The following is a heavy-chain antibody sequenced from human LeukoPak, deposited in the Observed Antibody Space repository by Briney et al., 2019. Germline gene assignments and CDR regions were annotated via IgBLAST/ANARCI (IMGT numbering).Heavy chain of an antibody. Sequence: GGSLRLSCAASGFTFSSYSMNWVRQAPGKGLEWVSSISSSSSYIYYADSVKGRFTISRDNAKNSLYLQMNSLRAEDTAVYYCARGGIAVAGHPFDYWGQGTLVTVSS. J-gene: IGHJ4*02. CDR2: ISSSSSYI. D-gene: IGHD6-19*01. CDR1: GFTFSSYS. V-gene: IGHV3-21*01. CDR3: ARGGIAVAGHPFDY.